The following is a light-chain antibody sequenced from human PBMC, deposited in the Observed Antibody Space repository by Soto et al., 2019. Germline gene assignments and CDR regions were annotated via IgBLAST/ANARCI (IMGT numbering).Light chain of an antibody. CDR3: QQHNSYPLT. V-gene: IGKV1-9*01. J-gene: IGKJ4*01. CDR2: VTS. Sequence: IQLTQSPSSLSASVGDRVTITCRASQGVSSYLAWYQQEPGKAPNLLIYVTSTLQSGVPSRFSGSGSGTDFTLTISSLQPEDFATYYCQQHNSYPLTFGGGTKVDIK. CDR1: QGVSSY.